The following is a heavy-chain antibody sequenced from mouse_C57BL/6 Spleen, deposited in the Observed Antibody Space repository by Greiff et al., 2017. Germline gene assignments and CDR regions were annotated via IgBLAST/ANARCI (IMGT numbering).Heavy chain of an antibody. D-gene: IGHD4-1*01. CDR1: GFSLTSYG. V-gene: IGHV2-2*01. Sequence: VQLQQSGPGLVQPSHSLSITCTVSGFSLTSYGVHWVRQSPGKGLEWLGVLWRGGSTDYNASFISRLSISKDNSKSQVVFKMKNLQADDTAVYYCARANWDGYFDVWGKGTTVTVS. CDR2: LWRGGST. CDR3: ARANWDGYFDV. J-gene: IGHJ1*03.